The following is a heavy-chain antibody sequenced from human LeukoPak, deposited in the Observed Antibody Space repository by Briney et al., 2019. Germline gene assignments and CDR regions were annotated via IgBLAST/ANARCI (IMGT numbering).Heavy chain of an antibody. CDR3: ARDHHRRLYDSQARDTFDI. J-gene: IGHJ3*02. CDR1: GFTFSSYS. Sequence: AGGSLRLSCAASGFTFSSYSMNWVRQAPGKGLEWVSYISSSSSTMYYADSVKGRFSISRDNAKKSLYLQMNSLRAEDTAVYYCARDHHRRLYDSQARDTFDIWGQGTMVTVSS. D-gene: IGHD3-22*01. V-gene: IGHV3-48*01. CDR2: ISSSSSTM.